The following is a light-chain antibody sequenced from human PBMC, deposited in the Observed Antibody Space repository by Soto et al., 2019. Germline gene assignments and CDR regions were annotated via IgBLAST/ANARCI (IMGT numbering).Light chain of an antibody. Sequence: DIQMTQSPSSLSVSVGDRVTITCRASRSIASYLNWYQQKPGKAPKLLIYATTSLQSGVPPRFSGGGSVTDFTLTISSLQPEDFATYYCQQSFTTPLTFGGGTKVEIK. V-gene: IGKV1-39*01. J-gene: IGKJ4*01. CDR3: QQSFTTPLT. CDR2: ATT. CDR1: RSIASY.